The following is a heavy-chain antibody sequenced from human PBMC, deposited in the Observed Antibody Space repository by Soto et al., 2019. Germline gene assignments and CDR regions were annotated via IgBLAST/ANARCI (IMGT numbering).Heavy chain of an antibody. Sequence: QVQLVESGGGVVQPGRSLRLSCAASGFIFNTYGMHWVRQATGKGLEWVAVISYDGSNKYYAGSVKGRLTISRDNSKNTLYQQMNSLRAQDTAVYYCAKGQHCSTTSCYVYCCGMDVWGQGTKVAVSS. CDR2: ISYDGSNK. J-gene: IGHJ6*02. V-gene: IGHV3-30*18. CDR3: AKGQHCSTTSCYVYCCGMDV. D-gene: IGHD2-2*01. CDR1: GFIFNTYG.